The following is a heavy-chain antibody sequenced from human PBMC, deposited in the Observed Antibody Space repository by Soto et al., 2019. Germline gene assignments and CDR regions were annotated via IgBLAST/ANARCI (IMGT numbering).Heavy chain of an antibody. V-gene: IGHV3-30-3*01. Sequence: GGSLRLSCATSGFTFYTFAMHWVRQAPGKGLEWVAVMSYDGTKEDYADSVKGRFTISRDNSQKTLFLQMNSLKAEDTAVYYCARDRTYNYENNGYFGHWGQGTLVTVYS. J-gene: IGHJ4*01. CDR2: MSYDGTKE. D-gene: IGHD3-22*01. CDR1: GFTFYTFA. CDR3: ARDRTYNYENNGYFGH.